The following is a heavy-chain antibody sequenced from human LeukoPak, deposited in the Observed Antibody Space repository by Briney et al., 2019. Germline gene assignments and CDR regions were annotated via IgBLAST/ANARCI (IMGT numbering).Heavy chain of an antibody. CDR2: INPSGGST. D-gene: IGHD3-22*01. CDR1: GYTFTSYY. J-gene: IGHJ4*02. CDR3: ARGRRITMIVVALDY. Sequence: ASVKVSCKASGYTFTSYYMHWVGQAPGQGLEWMGIINPSGGSTSYAQKFQGRVTMTRDTSTSTVYMELSSLRSEDTAVYYCARGRRITMIVVALDYWGQGTLVTVSS. V-gene: IGHV1-46*01.